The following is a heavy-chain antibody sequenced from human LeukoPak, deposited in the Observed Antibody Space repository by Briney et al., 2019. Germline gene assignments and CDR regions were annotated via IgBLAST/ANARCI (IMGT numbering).Heavy chain of an antibody. J-gene: IGHJ4*02. D-gene: IGHD6-25*01. CDR1: GFTFSNYW. CDR2: IKQDGSRK. CDR3: AKDIEYSHSSEIHFDY. Sequence: GGSLRLSCAASGFTFSNYWMDWVRQAPGKGLEWVAKIKQDGSRKDYVDSVKGRFTISRDNAKNSLYLEMSSLRAEDTALYYCAKDIEYSHSSEIHFDYWGQGTLVTVSS. V-gene: IGHV3-7*03.